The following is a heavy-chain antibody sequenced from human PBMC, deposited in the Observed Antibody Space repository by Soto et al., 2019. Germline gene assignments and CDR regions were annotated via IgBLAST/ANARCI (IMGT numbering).Heavy chain of an antibody. D-gene: IGHD6-19*01. CDR2: IIPIFGTA. CDR1: GGTFSSYA. V-gene: IGHV1-69*06. Sequence: SVKVSCKAAGGTFSSYAISWVRQAPGQGLEWMGGIIPIFGTANYAQKFQGRVTINADKSTSTAYMELSSVRYEDTAVYYCARGAVAGNLGSFDYYYYGMDVWGQGTKVTVSS. J-gene: IGHJ6*02. CDR3: ARGAVAGNLGSFDYYYYGMDV.